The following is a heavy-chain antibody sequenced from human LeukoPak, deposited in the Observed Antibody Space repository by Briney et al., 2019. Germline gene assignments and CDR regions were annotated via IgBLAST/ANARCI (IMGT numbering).Heavy chain of an antibody. V-gene: IGHV3-23*01. CDR2: ISGSGGST. CDR3: ARALNDFWSGDFDY. CDR1: GVTFSSYA. Sequence: GGSLRLSCAASGVTFSSYAMSWVRQAPGKGLEWVSAISGSGGSTYYADSVKGRFTISRDNSKNTLYLQMNSLRAEDTAVYYCARALNDFWSGDFDYWGQGTLVTVSS. D-gene: IGHD3-3*01. J-gene: IGHJ4*02.